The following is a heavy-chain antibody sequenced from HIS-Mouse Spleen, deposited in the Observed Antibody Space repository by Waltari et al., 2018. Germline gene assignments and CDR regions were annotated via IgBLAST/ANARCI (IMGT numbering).Heavy chain of an antibody. Sequence: QVQLQQWGAGLLKPSETLSLTCAVYGGSFSGYYWSGIRQPPGKGLEWIGEINHSGSTNYNPSLKSRVTISVDTSKNQFSLKLSSVTAADTAVYYCARVNSSSWYDWYFDLWGRGTLVTVSS. CDR2: INHSGST. CDR1: GGSFSGYY. J-gene: IGHJ2*01. CDR3: ARVNSSSWYDWYFDL. D-gene: IGHD6-13*01. V-gene: IGHV4-34*01.